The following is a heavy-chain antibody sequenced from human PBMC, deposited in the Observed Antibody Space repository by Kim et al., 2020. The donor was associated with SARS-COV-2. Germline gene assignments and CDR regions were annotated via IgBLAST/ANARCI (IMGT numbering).Heavy chain of an antibody. CDR2: ISQDGYKK. CDR1: GSSFKNYW. J-gene: IGHJ4*01. CDR3: ASAGYSYDTRTFDY. Sequence: GGSLRLSCAASGSSFKNYWMTWVRQAPGKGLEWVASISQDGYKKYDLDSLKGRFTISSDDAKSSLSLQMNSRRVEDTAMYYCASAGYSYDTRTFDY. D-gene: IGHD3-22*01. V-gene: IGHV3-7*03.